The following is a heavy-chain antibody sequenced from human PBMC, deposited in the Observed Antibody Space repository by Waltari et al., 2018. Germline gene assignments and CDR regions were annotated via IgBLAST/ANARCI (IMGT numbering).Heavy chain of an antibody. Sequence: QVQLQQWGAGLLKPSETLSLTCAVYGGSFSGYYWSWIRQPPGKGLEWIGEINHSGSTNYNPSLKSRVTISVDTSKNQFSLKLSSVTAADTAVYYCATRTTVTYYFDYWGQGTLVTVSS. CDR2: INHSGST. D-gene: IGHD4-17*01. CDR3: ATRTTVTYYFDY. J-gene: IGHJ4*02. V-gene: IGHV4-34*01. CDR1: GGSFSGYY.